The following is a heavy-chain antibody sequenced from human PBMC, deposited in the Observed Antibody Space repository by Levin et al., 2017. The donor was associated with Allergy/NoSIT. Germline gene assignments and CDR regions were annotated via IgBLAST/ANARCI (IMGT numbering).Heavy chain of an antibody. Sequence: GGSLRLSCAASGFTFSSYAVTWVRQASGKGLEWISIISGSGGNTYYADSVKGRFTISRDNSKNTLYLQMSGLRAEDTAVYYCAKAPAYGGGACYSYYGDYWGQGTLVTVSS. CDR1: GFTFSSYA. CDR2: ISGSGGNT. V-gene: IGHV3-23*01. D-gene: IGHD2-21*02. CDR3: AKAPAYGGGACYSYYGDY. J-gene: IGHJ4*02.